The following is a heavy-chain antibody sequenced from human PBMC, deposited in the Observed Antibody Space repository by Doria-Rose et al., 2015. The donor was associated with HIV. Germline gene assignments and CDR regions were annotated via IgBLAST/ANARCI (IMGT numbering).Heavy chain of an antibody. CDR3: ARFRPSRGIYYSLDV. V-gene: IGHV4-4*09. J-gene: IGHJ6*03. Sequence: VQESGPGLVKPAETLSLTCTVSGGSISSYYWNWIRQPPGKGLEWIGYIHSSGSTPYNPSHKGRVTITRAPSKNHFSRKLTTVTAADTAVYYCARFRPSRGIYYSLDVWGKGTTATVSS. CDR1: GGSISSYY. D-gene: IGHD3-10*01. CDR2: IHSSGST.